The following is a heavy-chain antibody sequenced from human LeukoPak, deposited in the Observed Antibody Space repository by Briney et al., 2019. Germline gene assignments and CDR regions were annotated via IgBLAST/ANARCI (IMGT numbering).Heavy chain of an antibody. J-gene: IGHJ5*02. Sequence: PGGSLGLSCAASGFTFSSYSMNWVRQAPGKGLEWVSSISSSSSYIYYADSVKGRFTISRDNAKNSLYLQMNSLRAEDTAVYYCARGNFYGSGSYYWFDPWGQGTLVTVSS. D-gene: IGHD3-10*01. CDR2: ISSSSSYI. V-gene: IGHV3-21*01. CDR1: GFTFSSYS. CDR3: ARGNFYGSGSYYWFDP.